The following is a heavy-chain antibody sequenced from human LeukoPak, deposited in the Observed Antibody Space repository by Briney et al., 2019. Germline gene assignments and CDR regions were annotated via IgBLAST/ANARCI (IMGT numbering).Heavy chain of an antibody. CDR1: GYTFTRYG. V-gene: IGHV1-18*01. D-gene: IGHD3-10*02. Sequence: ASVKVSCKASGYTFTRYGISWVRQARGQGLEWMGWISAYNGNTNYAQKLKGRVTMNTDTYTSTAYMEVRSLRSDDTAVYYCARVYSGSYWGYAPFDYWGQGTLVTVSS. CDR2: ISAYNGNT. CDR3: ARVYSGSYWGYAPFDY. J-gene: IGHJ4*02.